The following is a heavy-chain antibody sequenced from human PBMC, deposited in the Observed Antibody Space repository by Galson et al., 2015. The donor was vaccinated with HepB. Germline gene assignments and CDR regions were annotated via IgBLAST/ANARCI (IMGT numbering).Heavy chain of an antibody. V-gene: IGHV3-53*01. CDR1: GFTVSSNY. CDR3: ARVNWGWLMGFDY. D-gene: IGHD5-18*01. J-gene: IGHJ4*02. Sequence: SLRLSCAASGFTVSSNYMSWVRQAPGKGLEWVSVIYSGGSTYYADSVKGRFTISRDNSKNTLYLQMNSLRAEDTAVYYCARVNWGWLMGFDYWGQGTLVTVSS. CDR2: IYSGGST.